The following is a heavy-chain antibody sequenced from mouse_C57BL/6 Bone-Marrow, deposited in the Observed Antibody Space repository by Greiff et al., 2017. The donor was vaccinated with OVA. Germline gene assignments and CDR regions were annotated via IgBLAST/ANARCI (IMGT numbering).Heavy chain of an antibody. Sequence: EVQVVESGGGLVKPGGSLKLSCAASGFTFSDYGMHWVRQAPEKGLEWVAYISSGSSTIYYADTVKGRFTISRDNAKNTLFLQMTSLRSEDTAMYYCARHYYGSRGGWFAYWGQGTLVTVSA. CDR2: ISSGSSTI. CDR3: ARHYYGSRGGWFAY. J-gene: IGHJ3*01. CDR1: GFTFSDYG. D-gene: IGHD1-1*01. V-gene: IGHV5-17*01.